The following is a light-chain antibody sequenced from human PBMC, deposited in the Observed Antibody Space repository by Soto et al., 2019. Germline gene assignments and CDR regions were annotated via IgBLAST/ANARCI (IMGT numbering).Light chain of an antibody. J-gene: IGKJ2*01. CDR1: QSVNNY. V-gene: IGKV3-11*01. CDR2: EAS. CDR3: QQRSNWPPVYT. Sequence: EIVLTQSPATLSLSPGERATLSCRASQSVNNYLAWYQQKPGQAPRLLIYEASNRATGIPARFSGSGSGTDFTLTISSLEPEDFAVYYCQQRSNWPPVYTFGQGTKLEIK.